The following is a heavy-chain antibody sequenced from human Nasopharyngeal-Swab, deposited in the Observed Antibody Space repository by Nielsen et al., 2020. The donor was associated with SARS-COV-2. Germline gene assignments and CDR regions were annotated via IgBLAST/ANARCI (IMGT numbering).Heavy chain of an antibody. J-gene: IGHJ4*02. CDR1: GFTFGDYA. CDR2: IRSKAYGGTT. V-gene: IGHV3-49*03. CDR3: TRETPYSSGWYSFDY. Sequence: GGSLRLSCTASGFTFGDYAMSWFRQAPGKGLEWVGFIRSKAYGGTTEYAASVKGRFTISRDDSKSIAYLQMNSLKTEDTAVYYCTRETPYSSGWYSFDYWGQGTLVTASS. D-gene: IGHD6-19*01.